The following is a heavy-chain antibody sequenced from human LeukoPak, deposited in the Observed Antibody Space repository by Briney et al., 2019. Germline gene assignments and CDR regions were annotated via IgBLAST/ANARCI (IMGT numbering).Heavy chain of an antibody. Sequence: PGGSLRLSCAASGFTFSSYAMSWIRQAPGKGLEWVSYISSSGSTIYYADSVKGRFTISRDNAKNSLYLQMNSLRAEDTAVYYCAREANIVLMVYAHFDYWGQGTLVTVSS. D-gene: IGHD2-8*01. V-gene: IGHV3-11*01. CDR1: GFTFSSYA. J-gene: IGHJ4*02. CDR2: ISSSGSTI. CDR3: AREANIVLMVYAHFDY.